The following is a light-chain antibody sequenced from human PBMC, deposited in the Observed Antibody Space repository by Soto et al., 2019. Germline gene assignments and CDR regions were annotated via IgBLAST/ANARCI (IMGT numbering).Light chain of an antibody. CDR2: DVS. CDR1: SSDVGGYNY. V-gene: IGLV2-14*03. CDR3: SSYTTSNTRQIV. J-gene: IGLJ1*01. Sequence: QSALTQPASVSGSPGQSITISCTGTSSDVGGYNYVSWYQHHPGKAPKLMIYDVSNRPSGVSNRFSGSKSCNTASLTISGLQPEDEADYYCSSYTTSNTRQIVLGTGTKLTVL.